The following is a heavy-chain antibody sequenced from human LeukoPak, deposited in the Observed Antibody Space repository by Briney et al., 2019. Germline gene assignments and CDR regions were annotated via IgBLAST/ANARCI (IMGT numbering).Heavy chain of an antibody. Sequence: GASVKVSCKASGYTFTGYYMHWLRQAPGQGLEWMGWINPNSGGTNYAQKFQGRVTMTRDTSISTAYMELSRLRSDDTAVYYCARASRWGVPAATDNWFDPWGQGTLVTVSS. D-gene: IGHD2-2*01. CDR2: INPNSGGT. CDR3: ARASRWGVPAATDNWFDP. CDR1: GYTFTGYY. V-gene: IGHV1-2*02. J-gene: IGHJ5*02.